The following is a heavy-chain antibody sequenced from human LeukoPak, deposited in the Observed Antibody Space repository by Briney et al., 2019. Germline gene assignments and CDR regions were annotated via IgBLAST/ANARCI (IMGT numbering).Heavy chain of an antibody. Sequence: PSETQSLTCTVSGGSISSYYWSWIRQPPGKGLEWLAYIYYSGSTNYNPSLKSRVTISVDTSKNQFSLKLSSVTAADTAVYYCARQGGYYDSSGYYTVIDIWGQRTMVTVSS. V-gene: IGHV4-59*08. CDR1: GGSISSYY. CDR3: ARQGGYYDSSGYYTVIDI. CDR2: IYYSGST. J-gene: IGHJ3*02. D-gene: IGHD3-22*01.